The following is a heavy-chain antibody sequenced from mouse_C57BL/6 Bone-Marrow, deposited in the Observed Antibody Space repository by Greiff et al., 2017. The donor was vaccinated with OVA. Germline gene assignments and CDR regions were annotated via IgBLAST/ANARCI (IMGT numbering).Heavy chain of an antibody. CDR3: ARDAVDYGYAMDY. Sequence: DVKLVESGGGLVQSGRSLRLSCATSGFTFSDFYMEWVRQAPGKGLEWIAASRNKANDYTTEYSASVKGRFIVSRDTSQSILYLQMNALRAEDTAIYYCARDAVDYGYAMDYWGQGTSVTVSS. J-gene: IGHJ4*01. CDR1: GFTFSDFY. V-gene: IGHV7-1*01. CDR2: SRNKANDYTT. D-gene: IGHD2-4*01.